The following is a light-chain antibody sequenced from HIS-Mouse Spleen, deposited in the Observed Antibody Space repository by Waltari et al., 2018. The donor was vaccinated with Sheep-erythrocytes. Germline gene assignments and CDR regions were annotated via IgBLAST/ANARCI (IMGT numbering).Light chain of an antibody. CDR3: GSYAGRYNHV. CDR2: DVR. V-gene: IGLV2-11*01. CDR1: SSDVGGNNY. Sequence: QSALTQPPSVSGSPGQSVTISCTGTSSDVGGNNYVSWYQHHPGKAPKLIIYDVRMRPSGAPDRFAGSKAGNTASLTSAVLQAEDEADYYCGSYAGRYNHVFAAGTKVTVL. J-gene: IGLJ1*01.